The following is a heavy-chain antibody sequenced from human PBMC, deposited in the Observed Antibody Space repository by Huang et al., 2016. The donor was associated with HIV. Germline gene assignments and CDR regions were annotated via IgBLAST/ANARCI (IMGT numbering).Heavy chain of an antibody. D-gene: IGHD3-10*01. V-gene: IGHV4-30-2*01. CDR2: IVYRGGT. CDR3: ARVLHYYGSGRWFDT. J-gene: IGHJ5*01. Sequence: QLQLQESGSGLVKPSQTLSLTCAVSGGSISSGGYSWCWIRQPPGKGLEWIGYIVYRGGTHYNPSLKRRVVISVDASENQFALNLSSVTAADTAVYYCARVLHYYGSGRWFDTWGRGTLVTVSS. CDR1: GGSISSGGYS.